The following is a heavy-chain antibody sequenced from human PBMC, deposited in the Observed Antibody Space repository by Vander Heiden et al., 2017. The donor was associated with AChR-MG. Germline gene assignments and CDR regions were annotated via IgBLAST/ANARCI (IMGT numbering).Heavy chain of an antibody. CDR3: ARGHNAFDA. D-gene: IGHD2-21*01. CDR2: SRSKANRFTT. V-gene: IGHV3-72*01. J-gene: IGHJ3*01. Sequence: EAQLVECGGGVVQPAGSWRLSCADPGLTLRDHYMDWVRQAPGKGLKWVGRSRSKANRFTTEYAASVKGRFTISRDDSKNSLELQMNSLKIEDTAVYYCARGHNAFDAWGQGTMVTVSS. CDR1: GLTLRDHY.